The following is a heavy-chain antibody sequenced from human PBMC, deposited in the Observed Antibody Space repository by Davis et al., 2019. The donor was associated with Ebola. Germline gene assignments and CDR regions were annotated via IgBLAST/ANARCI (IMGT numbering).Heavy chain of an antibody. Sequence: MPSETLSLTCTVSSGSISSYYWSWIRQPPGKGLEWIGYIYYSGSTNYNPSLKSRVTISVDTSKNQFSLKLSSVTAADTAVYYCARDSGFHDAFDIWGQGTMVTVSS. CDR3: ARDSGFHDAFDI. J-gene: IGHJ3*02. D-gene: IGHD3-22*01. V-gene: IGHV4-59*01. CDR2: IYYSGST. CDR1: SGSISSYY.